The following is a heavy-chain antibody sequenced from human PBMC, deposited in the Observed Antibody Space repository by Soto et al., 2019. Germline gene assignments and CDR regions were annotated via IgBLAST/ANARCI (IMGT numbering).Heavy chain of an antibody. V-gene: IGHV4-39*01. CDR1: GGSISSSSYY. Sequence: PSETLSLTCTVSGGSISSSSYYWGWIRQPPGKGLEWIGSIYYSGSTYYNPSLKSRVTISVDTSKNQFSLKLSSVTAADTAVYYCARVCRYDILTGQIAGASYYYYYGMDVWGQGTTVTVSS. CDR3: ARVCRYDILTGQIAGASYYYYYGMDV. J-gene: IGHJ6*02. CDR2: IYYSGST. D-gene: IGHD3-9*01.